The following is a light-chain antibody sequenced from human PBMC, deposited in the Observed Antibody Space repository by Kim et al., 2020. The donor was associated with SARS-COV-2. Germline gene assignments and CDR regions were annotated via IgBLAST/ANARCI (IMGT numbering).Light chain of an antibody. CDR2: QDS. V-gene: IGLV3-1*01. CDR3: QAWDSNTGV. CDR1: KLGDKY. Sequence: SYELTQPPSVSVSPGQTASITCSGDKLGDKYACWYQQKPGQSPVLVIYQDSKRPSGIPERFSGSNSGNTATLTISGTQPMDEADFYCQAWDSNTGVFGGGTK. J-gene: IGLJ3*02.